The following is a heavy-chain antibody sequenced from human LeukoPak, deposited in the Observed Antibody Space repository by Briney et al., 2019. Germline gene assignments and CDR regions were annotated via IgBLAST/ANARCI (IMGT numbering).Heavy chain of an antibody. D-gene: IGHD1-26*01. CDR3: ARPFSGSYSDAFDL. CDR1: GGPIRDFY. Sequence: SETLSLTCTVSGGPIRDFYWSWIRLPPGKGLEWIGNTYHSGSTSYNPSLESRVAISVDTSKNQFSLKLRSVTAADTAVCYCARPFSGSYSDAFDLWGQGTMVTVSS. V-gene: IGHV4-59*08. CDR2: TYHSGST. J-gene: IGHJ3*01.